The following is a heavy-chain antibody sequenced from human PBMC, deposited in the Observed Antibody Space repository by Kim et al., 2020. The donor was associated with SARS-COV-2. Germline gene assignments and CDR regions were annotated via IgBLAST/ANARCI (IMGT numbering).Heavy chain of an antibody. D-gene: IGHD6-13*01. Sequence: NYAQKFQGRVTITADKSTSTAYMELSSLRSEETAVYYCASLIAAAGTGNYWGQGTLVTVSS. CDR3: ASLIAAAGTGNY. V-gene: IGHV1-69*02. J-gene: IGHJ4*02.